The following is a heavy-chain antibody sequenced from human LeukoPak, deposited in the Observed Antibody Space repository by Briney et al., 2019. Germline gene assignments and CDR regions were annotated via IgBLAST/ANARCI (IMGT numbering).Heavy chain of an antibody. CDR1: GFTFSSYE. V-gene: IGHV3-48*03. CDR2: ISSSGSTI. J-gene: IGHJ4*02. CDR3: ARSPTQQPGKDY. D-gene: IGHD6-13*01. Sequence: GGSLRLSCAASGFTFSSYEMNWVRQAPGKGLEWVSYISSSGSTIYYADSVKGRFTISRDNAKNSLYLQMNSLRAEDTAVYYCARSPTQQPGKDYWGQGTLVTVSS.